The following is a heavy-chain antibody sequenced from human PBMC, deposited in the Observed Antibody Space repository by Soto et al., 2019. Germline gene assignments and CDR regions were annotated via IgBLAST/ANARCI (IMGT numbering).Heavy chain of an antibody. CDR2: IIPILGIT. CDR3: ARRIAAVHDAFDI. V-gene: IGHV1-69*02. D-gene: IGHD6-13*01. Sequence: EASVKVSCKASGGTLSSYTISWVRQAPGQGLEWMGRIIPILGITNYAQKFQGRVTITADKSTSTAYMELSSLRSEDTAVYYCARRIAAVHDAFDIWGQGTMVTVSS. CDR1: GGTLSSYT. J-gene: IGHJ3*02.